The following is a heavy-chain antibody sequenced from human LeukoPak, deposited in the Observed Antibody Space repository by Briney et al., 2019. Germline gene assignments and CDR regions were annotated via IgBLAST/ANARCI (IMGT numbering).Heavy chain of an antibody. CDR2: IYYSGST. CDR1: GGSISSYY. Sequence: PSETLSLTCTVSGGSISSYYWSWLRQPPGKGLEWIGYIYYSGSTNYNPSLKSRVTISEDTSKNQFSLKLSSVTAADTAVYYCARQELREYYFDYWGQGTLVTVSS. D-gene: IGHD1-26*01. J-gene: IGHJ4*02. V-gene: IGHV4-59*01. CDR3: ARQELREYYFDY.